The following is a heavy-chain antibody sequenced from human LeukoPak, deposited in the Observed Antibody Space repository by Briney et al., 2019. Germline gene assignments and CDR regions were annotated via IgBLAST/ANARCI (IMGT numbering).Heavy chain of an antibody. J-gene: IGHJ2*01. CDR3: ARAFFYERGGHFGHFDL. V-gene: IGHV3-7*04. Sequence: GGSLRLSCTASGFTFSTYCMSWVRQAPGKGLEWVANIKEDGSEKHYVDSVKGRFTISRDNAKNSLFLQVNTLRAEDTAVYYCARAFFYERGGHFGHFDLWGRGTLVTVSS. CDR1: GFTFSTYC. CDR2: IKEDGSEK. D-gene: IGHD3-22*01.